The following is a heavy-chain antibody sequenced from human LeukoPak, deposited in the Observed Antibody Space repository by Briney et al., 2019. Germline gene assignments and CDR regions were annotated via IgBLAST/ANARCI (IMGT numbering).Heavy chain of an antibody. D-gene: IGHD1/OR15-1a*01. Sequence: GGSLRLSCVASGFTFSSYEMNWVRQAPGMGLEWLSYTRASGSTEYAESVKGRSTISRDNAKNSLYLQLNGLRDEDTAVYYCARERLNTMGDAFDIWGQGTMVTVSS. CDR3: ARERLNTMGDAFDI. CDR1: GFTFSSYE. V-gene: IGHV3-48*03. J-gene: IGHJ3*02. CDR2: TRASGST.